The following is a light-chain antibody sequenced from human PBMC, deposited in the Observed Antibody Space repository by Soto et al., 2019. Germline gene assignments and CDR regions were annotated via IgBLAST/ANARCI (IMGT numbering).Light chain of an antibody. CDR2: GAS. V-gene: IGKV3-15*01. Sequence: EIVLTHSPGTLSLSPWGIATLSCRASQSVSSSYFAWYQQKPGQAPRLLIYGASTRATGIPARFSGSGSGTEFTLTISSLQSEDFAVYYCQQYNNWPLFTFGQGTRLEIK. CDR1: QSVSSSY. J-gene: IGKJ5*01. CDR3: QQYNNWPLFT.